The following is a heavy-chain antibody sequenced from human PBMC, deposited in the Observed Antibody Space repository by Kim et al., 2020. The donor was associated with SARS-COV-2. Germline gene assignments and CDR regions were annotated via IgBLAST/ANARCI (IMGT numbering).Heavy chain of an antibody. CDR2: ISAYTGNT. D-gene: IGHD3-10*01. V-gene: IGHV1-18*01. CDR1: RYTFTSYV. Sequence: SVNVSCKASRYTFTSYVIRWVGQAPGQELEWVGWISAYTGNTNNAQKLQGRVTITTDTSTSTDYMDLKSLRSDDRAVYFCARSSGSYYFVWYWGQGILV. J-gene: IGHJ4*02. CDR3: ARSSGSYYFVWY.